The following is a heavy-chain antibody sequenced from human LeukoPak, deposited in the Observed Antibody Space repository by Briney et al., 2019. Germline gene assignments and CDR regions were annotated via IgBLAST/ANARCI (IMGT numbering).Heavy chain of an antibody. CDR2: INHSGST. Sequence: SETLSLTCAVYGGSFSGYYWSWIRQPPGKGLEWIGEINHSGSTNYNPSLKSRVTISVDTYKNQFSLKLSSVTAAETAVYYCAGSGSTYFDYWGQGTLVTVSS. CDR3: AGSGSTYFDY. V-gene: IGHV4-34*01. CDR1: GGSFSGYY. J-gene: IGHJ4*02. D-gene: IGHD3-10*01.